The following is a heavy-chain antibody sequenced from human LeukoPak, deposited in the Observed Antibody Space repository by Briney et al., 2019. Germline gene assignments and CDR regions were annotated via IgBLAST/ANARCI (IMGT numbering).Heavy chain of an antibody. J-gene: IGHJ1*01. D-gene: IGHD3-10*01. CDR3: VKDRSAGYFQH. CDR2: ISDSGSGT. CDR1: GFTFSSYA. Sequence: GGSLRLSCAASGFTFSSYAMRWVRQAPGKGLEWVSAISDSGSGTYYADFVKGRFTISRDNSKNTLYLQMNTLRAEDTAVYYCVKDRSAGYFQHWGQGTPVNVSS. V-gene: IGHV3-23*01.